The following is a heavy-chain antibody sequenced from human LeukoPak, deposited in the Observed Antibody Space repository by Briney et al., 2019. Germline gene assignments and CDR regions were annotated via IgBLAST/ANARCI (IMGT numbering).Heavy chain of an antibody. J-gene: IGHJ4*02. Sequence: ASVKASFKASGYTFTGYYMHWVRQAPGQGLEWMGWINPNSGGTNYAQKFQGRVTMTRDTSISTAYMELSRLRSDDTAVYYCARDQRNLYYYDSSGYTFGYWGQGTLVTVSS. CDR1: GYTFTGYY. D-gene: IGHD3-22*01. CDR2: INPNSGGT. V-gene: IGHV1-2*02. CDR3: ARDQRNLYYYDSSGYTFGY.